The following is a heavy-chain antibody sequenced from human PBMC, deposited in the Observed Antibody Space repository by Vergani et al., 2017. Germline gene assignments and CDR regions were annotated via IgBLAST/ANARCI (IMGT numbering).Heavy chain of an antibody. D-gene: IGHD2-2*01. V-gene: IGHV1-46*01. CDR2: INPSGGST. CDR3: ARDRTRYCSSTSCYRGPGRYYYYYGMDV. J-gene: IGHJ6*02. Sequence: QVQLVQSGAEVKKPGASVKVSCKASGYTFTSYYMHWVRQAPGQGLEWMGIINPSGGSTSYAQKFQGRVTMTRDTSTSTVYMELSSLRSEDTAVYYCARDRTRYCSSTSCYRGPGRYYYYYGMDVWGQGTTVTVSS. CDR1: GYTFTSYY.